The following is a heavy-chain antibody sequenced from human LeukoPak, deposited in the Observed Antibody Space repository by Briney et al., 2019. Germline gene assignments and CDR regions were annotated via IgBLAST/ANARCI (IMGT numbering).Heavy chain of an antibody. CDR2: IYYSGST. CDR3: ARGYDSSGWYFSGY. Sequence: LRLSCAASGLTFSSYAMTWVRQPPGKGLEWIGCIYYSGSTFYNPSLKSRVTMSVDTSKNQFSLKLSSVTAADTAVYYCARGYDSSGWYFSGYWGQGTLVTVSS. J-gene: IGHJ4*02. V-gene: IGHV4-31*02. D-gene: IGHD6-19*01. CDR1: GLTFSSYA.